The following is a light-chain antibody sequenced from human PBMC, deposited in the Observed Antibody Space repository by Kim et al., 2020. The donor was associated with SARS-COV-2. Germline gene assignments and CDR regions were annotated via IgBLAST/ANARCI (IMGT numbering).Light chain of an antibody. CDR2: GAS. CDR3: QQYSDSQYT. V-gene: IGKV3-20*01. Sequence: EIVLTQSPGTLSLSPGERATLSCRASQTIQSKFLAWYQQKTGQPPRLLIYGASYRAAGVPDRFSGSGSETYFTLTITGLEPDDIAVYYCQQYSDSQYTFGQGTKVDIK. CDR1: QTIQSKF. J-gene: IGKJ2*01.